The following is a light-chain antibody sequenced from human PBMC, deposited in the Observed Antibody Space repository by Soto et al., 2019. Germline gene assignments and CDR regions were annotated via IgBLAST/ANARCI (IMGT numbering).Light chain of an antibody. CDR1: QRVSSSGD. CDR3: QHYDQSRLFT. CDR2: ATS. Sequence: IVLTQSPGTLSQSPGERVTLSCRASQRVSSSGDLAWYQQKPGQPPRVLIYATSSRATGVPDRFSGSGSWTDFTRTISRLEPEYFGGYYCQHYDQSRLFTFGPGTKVEIK. J-gene: IGKJ3*01. V-gene: IGKV3-20*01.